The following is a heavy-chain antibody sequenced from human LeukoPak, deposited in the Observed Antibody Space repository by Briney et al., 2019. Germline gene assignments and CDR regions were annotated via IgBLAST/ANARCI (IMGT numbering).Heavy chain of an antibody. D-gene: IGHD3-10*01. CDR1: GFTLSSYE. J-gene: IGHJ4*02. Sequence: PGGSLRLSCTASGFTLSSYEMSWIRQAPGKGLEWVSSIDYSGGETHYADSVKGRFTISRDNAKNSLYLQMNSLRVEDTAVYYCAKLAKYFYGSETYYFFEHWGQGTPVTASS. CDR2: IDYSGGET. V-gene: IGHV3-23*01. CDR3: AKLAKYFYGSETYYFFEH.